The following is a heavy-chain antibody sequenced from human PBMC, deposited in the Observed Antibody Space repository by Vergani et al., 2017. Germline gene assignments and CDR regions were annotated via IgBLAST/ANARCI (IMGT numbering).Heavy chain of an antibody. CDR3: ARGETRTDWFDP. J-gene: IGHJ5*02. V-gene: IGHV4-39*01. Sequence: QMQLQESGPGLVKASETLSLTCTVSGDSIISRSYYWGWIRQPPGKGLEWIGSIYYSGSTYYNPSLKSRVTISVDTSKNQFSLKLNSVTAADTAVYYCARGETRTDWFDPWGQGTLVTVSS. D-gene: IGHD3/OR15-3a*01. CDR2: IYYSGST. CDR1: GDSIISRSYY.